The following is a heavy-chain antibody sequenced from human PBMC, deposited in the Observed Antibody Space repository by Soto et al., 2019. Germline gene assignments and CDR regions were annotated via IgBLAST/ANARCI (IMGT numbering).Heavy chain of an antibody. V-gene: IGHV4-4*02. J-gene: IGHJ6*02. CDR1: GGSISSSNW. CDR2: IYHSGST. D-gene: IGHD6-13*01. Sequence: KPSETLSLTCAVSGGSISSSNWWSWVRQPPGKGLEWIGEIYHSGSTNYNPSLKSRVTISVDKSKNQFSLKLSSVTAADTAVYYCARIAAADDYYYYGMDVWGQGTTVTVSS. CDR3: ARIAAADDYYYYGMDV.